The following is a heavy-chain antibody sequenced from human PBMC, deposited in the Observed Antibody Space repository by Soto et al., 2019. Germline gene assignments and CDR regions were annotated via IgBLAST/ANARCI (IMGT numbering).Heavy chain of an antibody. CDR3: TTDDPPLVPGYMGVGDYFYGVDV. CDR2: IKRKSDGAPT. Sequence: ELQLVESGGGLVKPGGSLRLSCTVSTFTISNAWMNWVRQAPGKGMEWVGRIKRKSDGAPTEYAAPVKGRFTISRDDSKNTLYLLMNSLKTEDTAVYYCTTDDPPLVPGYMGVGDYFYGVDVGGQGTTVPVSS. J-gene: IGHJ6*02. CDR1: TFTISNAW. V-gene: IGHV3-15*07. D-gene: IGHD2-2*01.